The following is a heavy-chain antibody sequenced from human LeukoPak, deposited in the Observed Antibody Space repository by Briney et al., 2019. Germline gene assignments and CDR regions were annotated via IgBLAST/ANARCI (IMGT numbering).Heavy chain of an antibody. CDR3: ASGQEMATIPFDY. CDR2: ISGSGGST. Sequence: PGGSLRLSCAASGFTFSSYAMSWVRQAPGKGLEWVSAISGSGGSTYYADSVKGRFTISRDNSKNTLYLQVNSLRAEDTAVYYCASGQEMATIPFDYWGQGTLVTVSS. J-gene: IGHJ4*02. D-gene: IGHD5-24*01. CDR1: GFTFSSYA. V-gene: IGHV3-23*01.